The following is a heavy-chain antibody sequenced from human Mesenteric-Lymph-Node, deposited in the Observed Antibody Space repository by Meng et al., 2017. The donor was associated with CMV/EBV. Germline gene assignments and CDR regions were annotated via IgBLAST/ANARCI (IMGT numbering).Heavy chain of an antibody. CDR1: GFTFSSYW. J-gene: IGHJ5*01. CDR3: AKDQMTSGGNSFDS. V-gene: IGHV3-30*02. D-gene: IGHD4-23*01. Sequence: GESLKISCAASGFTFSSYWMSWVRQAPGKGLEWVAFIGFHGRSQFFIDSVKGRFTISRVNTKNTLYLQMNTLRGEDTAVYYCAKDQMTSGGNSFDSWGQGTLVTVSS. CDR2: IGFHGRSQ.